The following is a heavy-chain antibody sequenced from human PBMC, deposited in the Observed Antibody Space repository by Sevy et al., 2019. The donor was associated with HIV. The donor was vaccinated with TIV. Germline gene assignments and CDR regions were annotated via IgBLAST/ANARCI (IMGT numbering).Heavy chain of an antibody. CDR1: GGSVSSGSYY. Sequence: SETLSLTCTVSGGSVSSGSYYWSWIRQPPGKGLEWIGYIYYSGSTNYNPSLKSRVTISLDTSKDHFSLKITSVTTADTAVYYCARDDPVMNAFDIWGQGTMVTVSS. V-gene: IGHV4-61*03. D-gene: IGHD3-16*01. J-gene: IGHJ3*02. CDR3: ARDDPVMNAFDI. CDR2: IYYSGST.